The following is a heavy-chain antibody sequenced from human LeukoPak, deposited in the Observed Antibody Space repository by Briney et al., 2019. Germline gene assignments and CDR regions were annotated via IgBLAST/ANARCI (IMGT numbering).Heavy chain of an antibody. Sequence: GGSLRLSCAASGFTFSTYWMSWVRQAPGKGLEWVANIKQDGSEKYYVDSVRGRFTISRDNAKNSLYLQMNSLRAEDTAVYYCARDEYDYVWGSYRGDYWGQGTLVTVSS. CDR3: ARDEYDYVWGSYRGDY. CDR1: GFTFSTYW. CDR2: IKQDGSEK. V-gene: IGHV3-7*01. D-gene: IGHD3-16*01. J-gene: IGHJ4*02.